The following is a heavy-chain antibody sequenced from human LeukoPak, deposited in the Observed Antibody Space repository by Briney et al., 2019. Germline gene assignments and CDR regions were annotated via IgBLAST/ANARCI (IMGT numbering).Heavy chain of an antibody. CDR2: IYHSGST. J-gene: IGHJ5*02. CDR3: ARESKVRTQKVPLNWFDP. CDR1: GYSISSGYY. Sequence: SETLSLTCTVSGYSISSGYYWGWIRQPPGKGLEWIGSIYHSGSTYYNPSLKSRVTISVDTSKNQSSLKLSSVTAADTAVYYCARESKVRTQKVPLNWFDPWGQGTLVTVSS. V-gene: IGHV4-38-2*02. D-gene: IGHD2-2*01.